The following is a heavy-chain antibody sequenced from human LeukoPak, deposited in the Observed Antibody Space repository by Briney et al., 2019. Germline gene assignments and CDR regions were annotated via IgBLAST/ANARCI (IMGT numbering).Heavy chain of an antibody. CDR2: MYYTGSS. D-gene: IGHD3-16*02. V-gene: IGHV4-59*01. J-gene: IGHJ6*03. CDR1: GGSISTYF. Sequence: SETLSLTCSVSGGSISTYFWTWIRQAPGKGLEWIGYMYYTGSSNYNPSLESRVAISIDTSKNQFSLKLASVTPADTAVYYCARGGYRSYYYVDVWGKGTTVIVSS. CDR3: ARGGYRSYYYVDV.